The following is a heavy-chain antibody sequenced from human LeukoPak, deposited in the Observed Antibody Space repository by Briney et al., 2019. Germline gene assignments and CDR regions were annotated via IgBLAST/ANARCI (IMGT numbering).Heavy chain of an antibody. CDR1: GFTVSSNY. CDR3: AKEMYNWNDLDY. V-gene: IGHV3-23*01. J-gene: IGHJ4*02. CDR2: ISGSGGST. D-gene: IGHD1-20*01. Sequence: GGSLRLSCAASGFTVSSNYMSWVRQAPGKGLEWVSAISGSGGSTYYADSVKGRFTISRDNSKKTLYLQMNSLRAEDTAVYFCAKEMYNWNDLDYWGQGTLVTVSS.